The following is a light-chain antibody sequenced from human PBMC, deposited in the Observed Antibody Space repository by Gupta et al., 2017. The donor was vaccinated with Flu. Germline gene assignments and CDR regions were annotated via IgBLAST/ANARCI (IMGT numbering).Light chain of an antibody. Sequence: EIVLTQSPATLSLSPGERATLSCRASQSVSSNLAWYQQKLGQAPRLLIYDASNRASGIPARFSGSGSGTDFTLTISRLEPEDVAVYYCQQRSNWPPGPLTFGGGTKVEIK. CDR1: QSVSSN. CDR2: DAS. CDR3: QQRSNWPPGPLT. V-gene: IGKV3-11*01. J-gene: IGKJ4*01.